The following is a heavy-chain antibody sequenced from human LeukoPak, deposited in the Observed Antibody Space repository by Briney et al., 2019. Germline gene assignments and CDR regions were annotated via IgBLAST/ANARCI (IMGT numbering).Heavy chain of an antibody. D-gene: IGHD4-17*01. CDR2: VNHSGYT. CDR1: GTSFSSYY. J-gene: IGHJ4*02. Sequence: PSETLSLTCGVSGTSFSSYYWSWIRQTPGKGLEWIGEVNHSGYTNMNPSLKSRVTISVDTSKNQFSLRMSTVTAADTAVYFCARMTTGHDYWGQGTLVIVSS. CDR3: ARMTTGHDY. V-gene: IGHV4-34*01.